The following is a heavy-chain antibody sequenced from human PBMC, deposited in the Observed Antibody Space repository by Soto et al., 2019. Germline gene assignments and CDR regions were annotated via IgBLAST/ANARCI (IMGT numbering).Heavy chain of an antibody. J-gene: IGHJ6*02. Sequence: LRLSCAASGFTFSSYGMHWVRQAPGKGLEWVAVISYDGSNKYYADSVKGRFTISRDNSKNTLYLQMNSLRAEDTAVYYCAKSVSSTYYYYYGMDVWGQGTTVTVSS. CDR3: AKSVSSTYYYYYGMDV. CDR2: ISYDGSNK. CDR1: GFTFSSYG. V-gene: IGHV3-30*18. D-gene: IGHD1-26*01.